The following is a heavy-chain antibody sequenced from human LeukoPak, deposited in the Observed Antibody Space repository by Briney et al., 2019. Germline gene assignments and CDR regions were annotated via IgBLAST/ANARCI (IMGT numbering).Heavy chain of an antibody. CDR3: ARAVTYFYGSVTYDWFDP. V-gene: IGHV3-74*01. D-gene: IGHD3-10*01. J-gene: IGHJ5*02. CDR1: GFTFSSYR. CDR2: IESDGST. Sequence: GGSLRLSCAASGFTFSSYRMHWVRQTPGKGLMWVSRIESDGSTIYADSVKDRFTISGDNGKNTVYLQMNSLRVDDTAMYYCARAVTYFYGSVTYDWFDPWGQGTLVTVSS.